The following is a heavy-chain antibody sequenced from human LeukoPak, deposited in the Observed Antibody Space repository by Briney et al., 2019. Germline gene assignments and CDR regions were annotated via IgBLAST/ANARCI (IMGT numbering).Heavy chain of an antibody. D-gene: IGHD6-13*01. CDR2: IYYSGST. Sequence: PETLSLTCTVSGGSISSSSYYWGWIRQPPGKGLEWIGSIYYSGSTCYNPSLKSRVTISVNTSKNQFSLKLSSVTAADTAVYYCAGYSRLIAAAGVGWFDPWGQGTLVTVSS. CDR3: AGYSRLIAAAGVGWFDP. J-gene: IGHJ5*02. CDR1: GGSISSSSYY. V-gene: IGHV4-39*01.